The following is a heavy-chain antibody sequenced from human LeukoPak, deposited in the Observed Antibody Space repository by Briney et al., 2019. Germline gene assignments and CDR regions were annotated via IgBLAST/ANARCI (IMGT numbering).Heavy chain of an antibody. CDR1: GFTFSSHW. D-gene: IGHD4-11*01. J-gene: IGHJ6*02. Sequence: GGSLRLSCVASGFTFSSHWMTWVRQAPGKGLEWVAVIWYDGSNKYYADFVKGRFTISRDNSRNTVYLQMNSLRAEDTAVYYCARDATTVVYYYYYGMDVWGQGTTVTVSS. CDR2: IWYDGSNK. CDR3: ARDATTVVYYYYYGMDV. V-gene: IGHV3-33*08.